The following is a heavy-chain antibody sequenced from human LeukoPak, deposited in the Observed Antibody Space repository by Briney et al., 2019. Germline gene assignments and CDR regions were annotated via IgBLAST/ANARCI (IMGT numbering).Heavy chain of an antibody. CDR3: ARDREPATTTPETFDP. D-gene: IGHD4-17*01. CDR2: IYHSGST. CDR1: GGSISSGGYY. Sequence: SQTLSLTCTVSGGSISSGGYYWSWIRQPPGKGLEWIGYIYHSGSTNYNPSLKSRVTISVDKSKNQFSLKLSSVTAADTAVYYCARDREPATTTPETFDPWGQGTLVTVSS. J-gene: IGHJ5*02. V-gene: IGHV4-30-2*01.